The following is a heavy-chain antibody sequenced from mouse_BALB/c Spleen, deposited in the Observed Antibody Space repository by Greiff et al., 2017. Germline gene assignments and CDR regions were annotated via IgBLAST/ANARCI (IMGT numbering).Heavy chain of an antibody. CDR2: IWAGGST. Sequence: QVQLKESGPGLVAPSQSLSITCTVSGFSLTSHGVHWVRQPPGKGLEWLGVIWAGGSTNYNSALMSRLSISKDNSKSQVFLKMNSLQTDDTAMYYCAREIRRYYAMDYWGQGTSVTVSS. V-gene: IGHV2-9*02. J-gene: IGHJ4*01. CDR3: AREIRRYYAMDY. CDR1: GFSLTSHG.